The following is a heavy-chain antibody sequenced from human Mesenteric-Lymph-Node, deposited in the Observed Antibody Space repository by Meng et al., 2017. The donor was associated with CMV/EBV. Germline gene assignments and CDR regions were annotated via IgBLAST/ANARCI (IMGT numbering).Heavy chain of an antibody. CDR1: RFTFSDYY. J-gene: IGHJ4*02. CDR3: ARTSPSFLQDAY. CDR2: ISSDSSHT. Sequence: CAGSRFTFSDYYMTWTRQAPGKGLEWVSYISSDSSHTNYADSVKGRFTISRENAENSVYLQMNSLRAEDTAVYYCARTSPSFLQDAYWGQGALVTVSS. D-gene: IGHD5-24*01. V-gene: IGHV3-11*06.